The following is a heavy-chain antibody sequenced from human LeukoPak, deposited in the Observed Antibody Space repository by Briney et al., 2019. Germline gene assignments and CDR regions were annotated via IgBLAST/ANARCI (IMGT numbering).Heavy chain of an antibody. CDR2: ISAYNGNT. V-gene: IGHV1-18*01. J-gene: IGHJ4*02. CDR3: ARDPSGSYFREGGYFDY. D-gene: IGHD1-26*01. Sequence: GASVKVSCKASGYTFTSYTINWVRQAPGQGLEWMGWISAYNGNTNYAQKLQGRVTMTTDTSTSTAYMELRSLRSDDTAAYYCARDPSGSYFREGGYFDYWGQGTLVTVSS. CDR1: GYTFTSYT.